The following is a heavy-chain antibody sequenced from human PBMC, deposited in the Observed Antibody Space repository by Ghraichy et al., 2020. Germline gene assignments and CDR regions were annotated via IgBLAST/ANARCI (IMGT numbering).Heavy chain of an antibody. CDR3: ARGGAFISMRVAGLDY. CDR1: GFTFSSYA. J-gene: IGHJ4*02. D-gene: IGHD3-22*01. V-gene: IGHV3-23*01. CDR2: ISGRGGAP. Sequence: GGSLRLSCTASGFTFSSYAMSWVRQAPGKGLEWVSTISGRGGAPYYADSVRGRVTIARDNSKNTLSLQVNSLRAEDTALYYCARGGAFISMRVAGLDYWGQGILVTVSS.